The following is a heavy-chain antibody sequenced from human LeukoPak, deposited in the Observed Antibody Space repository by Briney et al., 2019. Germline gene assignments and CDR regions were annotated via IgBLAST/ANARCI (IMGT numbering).Heavy chain of an antibody. V-gene: IGHV1-69*13. J-gene: IGHJ4*02. CDR3: ARDRGD. CDR2: IIPVFGTL. Sequence: ASVKVSCKTSGGTFNSYSISWVRQAPGQGLEWMGGIIPVFGTLHYAQKFQGRVTITADESTTAVFMELSSLRSEDTAMYFCARDRGDWGQGTLVTVSS. CDR1: GGTFNSYS. D-gene: IGHD3-10*01.